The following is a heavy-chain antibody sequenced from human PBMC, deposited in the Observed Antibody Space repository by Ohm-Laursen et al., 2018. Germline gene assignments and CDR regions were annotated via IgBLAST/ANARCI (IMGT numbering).Heavy chain of an antibody. CDR3: ARGGTGGYDFDY. CDR1: GGSISSGAYY. Sequence: TLSLTCTVSGGSISSGAYYWSWIRQHPGKGLEWIGYIYYSGSTYYNPSLKSLVTISVDTSKNQFSLKLSSVTAADTAVYYCARGGTGGYDFDYWGQGTLVTVSS. V-gene: IGHV4-31*01. J-gene: IGHJ4*02. CDR2: IYYSGST. D-gene: IGHD3-22*01.